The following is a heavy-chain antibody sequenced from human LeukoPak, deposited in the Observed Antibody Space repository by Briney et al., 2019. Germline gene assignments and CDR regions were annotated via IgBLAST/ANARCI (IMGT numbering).Heavy chain of an antibody. J-gene: IGHJ4*02. Sequence: SETLSLTCTVSGASISSYYWSWIRQPAGKGLEWIGRIYTTASANYNSSLKSRVTMSVDTSKNQLSLKLRSVTAADTAVYYCAREVYYDSSNYYYVWGQGTLVTVSS. CDR2: IYTTASA. CDR3: AREVYYDSSNYYYV. V-gene: IGHV4-4*07. D-gene: IGHD3-22*01. CDR1: GASISSYY.